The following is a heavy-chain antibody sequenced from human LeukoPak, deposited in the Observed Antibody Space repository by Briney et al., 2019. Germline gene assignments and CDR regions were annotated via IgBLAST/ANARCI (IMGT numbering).Heavy chain of an antibody. Sequence: ASVKVSCKASGYTFTGYYMHWVRQAPGQGLEWMGWINPNSGGTNHAQKFQGRVTMTRDTSISTAYMELSRLRSDDTAVYYCARVVSGYDDALDYWGQGTLVTVSS. J-gene: IGHJ4*02. D-gene: IGHD5-12*01. V-gene: IGHV1-2*02. CDR2: INPNSGGT. CDR1: GYTFTGYY. CDR3: ARVVSGYDDALDY.